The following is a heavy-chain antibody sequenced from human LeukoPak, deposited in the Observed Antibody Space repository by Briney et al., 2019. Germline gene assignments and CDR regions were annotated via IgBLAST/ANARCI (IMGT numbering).Heavy chain of an antibody. CDR3: AKARPYGDYANYFDY. CDR1: GFSVSGNY. V-gene: IGHV3-23*01. CDR2: ISGSGGST. J-gene: IGHJ4*02. Sequence: PGGSLRLSCAVSGFSVSGNYMSWVRQAPGKGLEWVSAISGSGGSTYYADSVKGRFTISRDNSKNTLYLQMNSLRAEDTAVYYCAKARPYGDYANYFDYWGQGTLVTVSS. D-gene: IGHD4-17*01.